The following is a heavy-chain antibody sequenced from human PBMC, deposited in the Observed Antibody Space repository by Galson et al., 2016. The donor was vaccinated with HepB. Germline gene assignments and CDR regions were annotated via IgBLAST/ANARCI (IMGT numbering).Heavy chain of an antibody. D-gene: IGHD6-19*01. J-gene: IGHJ4*02. Sequence: SLRVSCAASGFIFGDYAMSWVRQSPGKGLEWVSGLTGNSGNIGYADSVKGRFTMSRDNARNFLFLQMNNLRSEDTALYYCAKGIGSGWSDYWGPGTLVSVSS. CDR2: LTGNSGNI. CDR1: GFIFGDYA. V-gene: IGHV3-9*01. CDR3: AKGIGSGWSDY.